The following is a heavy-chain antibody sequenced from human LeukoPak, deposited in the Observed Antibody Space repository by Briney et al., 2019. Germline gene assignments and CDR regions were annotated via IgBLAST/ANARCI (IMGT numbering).Heavy chain of an antibody. CDR2: IYHSGST. CDR1: GGSISSSNW. CDR3: ARDRATTVTMGYFDY. J-gene: IGHJ4*02. V-gene: IGHV4-4*02. D-gene: IGHD4-17*01. Sequence: SETLSLTCAVSGGSISSSNWWSWVRQPPGKGLEWIGEIYHSGSTNYNPSLKSRVTISVDKPKNQFSLKLSSVTAADTAAYYCARDRATTVTMGYFDYWGQGTLVTVSS.